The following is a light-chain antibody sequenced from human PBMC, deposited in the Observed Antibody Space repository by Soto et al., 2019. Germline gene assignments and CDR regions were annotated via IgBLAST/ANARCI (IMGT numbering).Light chain of an antibody. V-gene: IGKV3-11*01. J-gene: IGKJ5*01. CDR1: QSIGSY. Sequence: EIVLTQSPATLSLSLGERATLACRARQSIGSYLAWYQHKLGQPPRLLIYDASNRATGIPVRFSGSGSGTDFTLTISGLEPEDFAVYYCQQYGGTPPITFGQGTRLEIK. CDR3: QQYGGTPPIT. CDR2: DAS.